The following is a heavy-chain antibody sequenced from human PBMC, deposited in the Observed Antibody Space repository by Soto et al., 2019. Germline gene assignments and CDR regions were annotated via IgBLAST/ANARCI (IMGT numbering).Heavy chain of an antibody. Sequence: QVQLQQWGAGLLKPSETLSLTCAVYGGSFSGYYWSWIRQPLGKGLEWIGEINHSGSTNYNPSLKSRVTISVDTSKNQFSLKLSSVTAADTAVYYCARSRRYCSGGSCYSRHYFDYWGQGTLVTVSS. V-gene: IGHV4-34*01. CDR3: ARSRRYCSGGSCYSRHYFDY. J-gene: IGHJ4*02. D-gene: IGHD2-15*01. CDR2: INHSGST. CDR1: GGSFSGYY.